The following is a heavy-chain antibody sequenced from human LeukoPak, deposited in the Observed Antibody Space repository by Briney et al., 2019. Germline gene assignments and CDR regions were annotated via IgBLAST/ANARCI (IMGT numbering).Heavy chain of an antibody. Sequence: GGSLRLSCAASGFTFSSYTMNWVRQAPGKGLEWVSAISGSGGSTYYADSVKGRFTISRDNSKNTLYLQMNSLRAEDTAVYYCAKAGGHYYGSGSDFDYWGQGTLVTVSS. CDR1: GFTFSSYT. CDR3: AKAGGHYYGSGSDFDY. D-gene: IGHD3-10*01. V-gene: IGHV3-23*01. CDR2: ISGSGGST. J-gene: IGHJ4*02.